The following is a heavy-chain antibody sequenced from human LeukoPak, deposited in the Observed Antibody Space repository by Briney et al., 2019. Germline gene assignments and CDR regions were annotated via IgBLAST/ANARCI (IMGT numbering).Heavy chain of an antibody. CDR3: ARELNGLDP. D-gene: IGHD2-8*01. CDR1: GFTFSSYW. CDR2: IKRDGSEK. J-gene: IGHJ5*02. V-gene: IGHV3-7*01. Sequence: GGSLRLSCAASGFTFSSYWMSWVRQAPGKGLEWVANIKRDGSEKYYVDSVKGRFTISRDNAKNSLYLQMNRLRAEDTAVYSCARELNGLDPWGQGTLVTVSS.